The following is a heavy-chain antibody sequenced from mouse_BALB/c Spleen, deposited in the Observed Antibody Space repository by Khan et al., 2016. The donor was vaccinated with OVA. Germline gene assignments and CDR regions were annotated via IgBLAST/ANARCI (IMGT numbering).Heavy chain of an antibody. J-gene: IGHJ3*01. V-gene: IGHV1-4*01. CDR3: VREEAYHRSDGWFAY. CDR2: INPSNNYT. Sequence: QVSLQQSGAELARPGASVKMSCKASGYTFPSYTIHWERQRPGPALEWIGHINPSNNYTNYNQNFKDKAALIVDKSSSTAYMQLSSLTSEDSAVYYEVREEAYHRSDGWFAYWGQGTLVTVSA. CDR1: GYTFPSYT. D-gene: IGHD2-14*01.